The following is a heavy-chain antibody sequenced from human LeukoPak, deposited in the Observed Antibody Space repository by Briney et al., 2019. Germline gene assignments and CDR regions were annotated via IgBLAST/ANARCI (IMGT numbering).Heavy chain of an antibody. CDR1: GFTVSSNY. V-gene: IGHV3-53*01. CDR2: IYSGGST. CDR3: ARGGIAAAGTFDY. J-gene: IGHJ4*02. Sequence: GGSLRLSCAASGFTVSSNYMSWVRQAPGKGLEWVSVIYSGGSTYYADSVKGRFTISRDNSKNTLYLQMNSLRAEDTAAYYCARGGIAAAGTFDYWGQGTLVTVSS. D-gene: IGHD6-13*01.